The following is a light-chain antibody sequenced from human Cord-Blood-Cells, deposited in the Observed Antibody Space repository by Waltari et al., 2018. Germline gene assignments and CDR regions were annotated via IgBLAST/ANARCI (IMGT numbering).Light chain of an antibody. CDR3: SSYTSSSTPL. CDR1: SSDVGGYNY. J-gene: IGLJ3*02. Sequence: QSALTQPASVSGSPGQPITISCTGTSSDVGGYNYVSCYQQHPGKAPRLMIYDVSTRPSGVSKRFSGSTSGNTASLTISGLQAEDEADYYCSSYTSSSTPLFGGGTKLTVL. V-gene: IGLV2-14*01. CDR2: DVS.